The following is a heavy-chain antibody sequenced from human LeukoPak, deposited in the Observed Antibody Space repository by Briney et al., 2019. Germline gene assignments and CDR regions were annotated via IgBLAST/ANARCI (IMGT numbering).Heavy chain of an antibody. CDR3: AKDYGIVVVVVAWAFDI. Sequence: PGGSLRLSCAASGFTFSSYAMSWVRQAPGKGLEWVSAISGSGGSTYYADSVKGRFTISRDNSKNTLYLQMNSLRAEDTAVYYCAKDYGIVVVVVAWAFDIWGQGTMVTVSS. D-gene: IGHD2-15*01. CDR1: GFTFSSYA. V-gene: IGHV3-23*01. CDR2: ISGSGGST. J-gene: IGHJ3*02.